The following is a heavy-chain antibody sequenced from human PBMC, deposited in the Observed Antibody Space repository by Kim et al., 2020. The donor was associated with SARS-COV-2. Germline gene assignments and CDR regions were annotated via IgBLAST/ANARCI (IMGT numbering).Heavy chain of an antibody. V-gene: IGHV1-69*13. CDR1: GGTFSSYA. CDR3: ARGAHCSGGSCYPGTVFGMDV. D-gene: IGHD2-15*01. J-gene: IGHJ6*02. Sequence: SVKVSCKASGGTFSSYAISWVRQAPGQGLEWMGGIIPIFGTANYAQKFQGRVTITADESTSTAYMELSSLRSEDTAVYYCARGAHCSGGSCYPGTVFGMDVWGQGTTVTVSS. CDR2: IIPIFGTA.